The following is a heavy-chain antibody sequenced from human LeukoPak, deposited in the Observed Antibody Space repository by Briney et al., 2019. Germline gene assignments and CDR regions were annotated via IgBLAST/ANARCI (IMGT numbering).Heavy chain of an antibody. CDR3: ARDLWSGYSYYFDY. Sequence: ASVKVSFKASGYMFTSYGISWVRQAPGQGLEWMGWISAYNGNTNYAQKLQGRVTMTTDTSTSTAYMELRSLRSDDTAVYYCARDLWSGYSYYFDYWGQGTLVTVSS. J-gene: IGHJ4*02. V-gene: IGHV1-18*01. CDR2: ISAYNGNT. D-gene: IGHD3-3*01. CDR1: GYMFTSYG.